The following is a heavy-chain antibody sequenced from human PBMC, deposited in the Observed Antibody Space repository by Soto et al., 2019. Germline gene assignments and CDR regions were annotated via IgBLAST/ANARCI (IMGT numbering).Heavy chain of an antibody. CDR3: TRDSFRRDGSGTYYYYRMDV. V-gene: IGHV3-74*01. J-gene: IGHJ6*02. D-gene: IGHD3-10*01. CDR1: EFTFGNYW. CDR2: INPDGSDT. Sequence: EVQLVESGGGLVQPGGSLRLSCAASEFTFGNYWLHWVRQAPGTGLVWVSRINPDGSDTAYADSVKGRFTISRDNAKKTLYLQMNSLRAEDTAVYFCTRDSFRRDGSGTYYYYRMDVCGQGTTVTVSS.